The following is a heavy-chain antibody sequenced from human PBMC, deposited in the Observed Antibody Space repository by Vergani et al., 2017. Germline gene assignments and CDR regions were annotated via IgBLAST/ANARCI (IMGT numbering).Heavy chain of an antibody. V-gene: IGHV3-23*04. CDR2: ISGSGYNT. CDR3: AKGLVGATIYGRNYFDY. D-gene: IGHD1-26*01. J-gene: IGHJ4*02. CDR1: GFTVSSNY. Sequence: EVQLVESGGGLVKPGGSLRLSCAASGFTVSSNYMSWVRQAPGKGLEWVSVISGSGYNTYYADSVQGRFTISRDNSKNTLYLQMNSLRAEDTAVYYCAKGLVGATIYGRNYFDYWGQGTLVTVSS.